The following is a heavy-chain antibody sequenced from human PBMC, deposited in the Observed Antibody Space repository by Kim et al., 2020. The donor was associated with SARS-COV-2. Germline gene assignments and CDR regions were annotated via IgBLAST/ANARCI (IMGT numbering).Heavy chain of an antibody. Sequence: GGSLRLSCAVSGFTFRDYYMAWIRQTPGKGLEWLSYIGTSETTIHYADSVRGRFTISRDNSKNSLYLQMDSLRADDTAVYYCANVPSGGSNWSPFEYWGQGTLVTVSS. J-gene: IGHJ4*02. V-gene: IGHV3-11*01. CDR2: IGTSETTI. CDR3: ANVPSGGSNWSPFEY. D-gene: IGHD2-15*01. CDR1: GFTFRDYY.